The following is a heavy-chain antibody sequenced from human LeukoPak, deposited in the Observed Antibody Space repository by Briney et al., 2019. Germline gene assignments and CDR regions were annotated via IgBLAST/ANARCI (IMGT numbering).Heavy chain of an antibody. CDR3: ARRAGAYSHPYDY. J-gene: IGHJ4*02. CDR1: GFTFSSYG. V-gene: IGHV3-23*01. Sequence: PGGSLRLSCAASGFTFSSYGMTWVRQAPGKGLEWVSSISHSDDSTYYADSVKGRFTISRDNSKNTLYLQMNSLRAEDTAVYYCARRAGAYSHPYDYWGQGTLVTVSS. D-gene: IGHD4/OR15-4a*01. CDR2: ISHSDDST.